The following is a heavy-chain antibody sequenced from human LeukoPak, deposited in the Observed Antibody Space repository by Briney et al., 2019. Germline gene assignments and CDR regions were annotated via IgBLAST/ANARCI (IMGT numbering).Heavy chain of an antibody. Sequence: GESLMISCKGSGYSFSNYWIGWVRQMAGKGLEWMGIIYPGDSDTRYSPSFQGQVTISADKSISTAYLQWSSLKASDTAMYYCARRSYCGGDCYSDYWGQGTLVTVPS. V-gene: IGHV5-51*01. CDR2: IYPGDSDT. J-gene: IGHJ4*02. CDR1: GYSFSNYW. CDR3: ARRSYCGGDCYSDY. D-gene: IGHD2-21*02.